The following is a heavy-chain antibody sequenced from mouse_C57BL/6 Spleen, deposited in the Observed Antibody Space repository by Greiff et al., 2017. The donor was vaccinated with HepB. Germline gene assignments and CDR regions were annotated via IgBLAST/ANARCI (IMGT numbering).Heavy chain of an antibody. CDR1: GYSITSGYY. CDR2: ISYDGSN. V-gene: IGHV3-6*01. CDR3: ARGGHGGNYYAMDY. J-gene: IGHJ4*01. D-gene: IGHD3-3*01. Sequence: EVQLQQSGPGLVKPSQSLSLTCSVTGYSITSGYYWNWIRQFPGNKLEWMGYISYDGSNNYNPSLKNRISITRDTSKNQFFLKLNSVTTEDTATYYCARGGHGGNYYAMDYWGQGTSVTVSS.